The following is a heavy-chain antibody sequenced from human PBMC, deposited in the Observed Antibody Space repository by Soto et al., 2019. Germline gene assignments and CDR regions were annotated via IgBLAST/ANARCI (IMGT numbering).Heavy chain of an antibody. V-gene: IGHV3-72*01. Sequence: EVQLVESGGGLVQPGGSLRLSCAASGFTCSDHYMDWVRQAPGKGLEWVGRTKNKANRYATEYAASVKGRFTISSDESKNSRYLQRNSLTPGDTAVYYWGRGGGGAGRYYMAVWGKGTTVTVSS. CDR1: GFTCSDHY. CDR3: GRGGGGAGRYYMAV. CDR2: TKNKANRYAT. J-gene: IGHJ6*03. D-gene: IGHD3-16*01.